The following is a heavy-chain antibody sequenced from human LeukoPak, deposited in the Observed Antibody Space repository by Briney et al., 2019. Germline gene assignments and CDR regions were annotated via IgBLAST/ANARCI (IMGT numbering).Heavy chain of an antibody. CDR2: ISVYNGNT. J-gene: IGHJ4*02. CDR1: GYTFTSYG. D-gene: IGHD3-22*01. Sequence: ASVKVSCKASGYTFTSYGISWVRQAPGQGLEWMGWISVYNGNTNYAQKLQGGGTMTIDTSTSTAYMELRSLRSDDTAVYYCARYITMIVVVPFYWGQGTLVTVSS. V-gene: IGHV1-18*01. CDR3: ARYITMIVVVPFY.